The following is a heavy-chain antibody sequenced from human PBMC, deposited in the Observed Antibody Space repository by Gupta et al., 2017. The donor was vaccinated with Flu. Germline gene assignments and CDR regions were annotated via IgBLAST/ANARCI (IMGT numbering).Heavy chain of an antibody. Sequence: MGGIIPIFATANYAQKFQGRVTITADEPTNTAYMEVSSLRSEDTAVYYCARGRYYDILTGYFDSDYYYDMDVWGQGTTVTVSS. V-gene: IGHV1-69*01. CDR3: ARGRYYDILTGYFDSDYYYDMDV. D-gene: IGHD3-9*01. J-gene: IGHJ6*02. CDR2: IIPIFATA.